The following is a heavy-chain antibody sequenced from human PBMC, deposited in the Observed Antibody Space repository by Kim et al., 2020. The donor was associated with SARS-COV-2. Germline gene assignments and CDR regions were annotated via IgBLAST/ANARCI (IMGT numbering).Heavy chain of an antibody. CDR1: GFTFSSYS. Sequence: GGSLRLSCAASGFTFSSYSMNWVRQAPGKGLEWVSYISSSSSTIYYADSVKGRFTISRDNAKNSLYLQMNSLRDEDTAVYYCARDLDSRYSSSWERYNLFDPWGQGTLVTVSS. CDR3: ARDLDSRYSSSWERYNLFDP. CDR2: ISSSSSTI. J-gene: IGHJ5*02. V-gene: IGHV3-48*02. D-gene: IGHD6-13*01.